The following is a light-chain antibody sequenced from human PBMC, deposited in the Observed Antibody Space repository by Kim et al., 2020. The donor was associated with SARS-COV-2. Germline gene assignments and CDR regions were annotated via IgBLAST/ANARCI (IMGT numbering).Light chain of an antibody. V-gene: IGKV3-20*01. CDR3: QQYASSPPT. Sequence: SPGERATLSCRASQSVSSSYLAWYQQKPGQAPRLLIYGESSRATGIPDRFSGSGSGTDFTLTISRLEPEDFAVYYCQQYASSPPTFGGGTKVDIK. CDR1: QSVSSSY. J-gene: IGKJ4*01. CDR2: GES.